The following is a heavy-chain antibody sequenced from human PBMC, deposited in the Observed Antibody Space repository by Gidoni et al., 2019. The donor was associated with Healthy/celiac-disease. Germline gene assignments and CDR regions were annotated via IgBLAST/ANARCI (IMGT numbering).Heavy chain of an antibody. J-gene: IGHJ6*02. V-gene: IGHV3-15*01. CDR3: TAGTGYWGLYYGMDV. Sequence: GGTTDYAAPVKGRFTISRDDSKNTLYLQMNSLKTEDTAVYYCTAGTGYWGLYYGMDVWGQGTTVTVSS. CDR2: GGTT. D-gene: IGHD2-15*01.